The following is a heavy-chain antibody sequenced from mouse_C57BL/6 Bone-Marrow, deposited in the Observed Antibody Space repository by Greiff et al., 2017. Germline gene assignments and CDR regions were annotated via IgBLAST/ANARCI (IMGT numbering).Heavy chain of an antibody. V-gene: IGHV3-8*01. J-gene: IGHJ2*01. CDR2: ISYSGST. CDR1: GYSITGDY. CDR3: ARGRPYYFDY. Sequence: VQLKESGPGLAKPSQTLSLTCSVTGYSITGDYWNWIRKFPGNKLEYMGYISYSGSTYYNPSLKSRISITRDTSKNQYYLQLNSVTTEDTATYYCARGRPYYFDYWGQGTTLTVSS.